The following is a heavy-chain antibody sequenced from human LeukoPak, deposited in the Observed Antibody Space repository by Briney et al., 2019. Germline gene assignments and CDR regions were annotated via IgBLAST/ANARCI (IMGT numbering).Heavy chain of an antibody. J-gene: IGHJ5*02. CDR1: GGSISSSSYY. Sequence: SETLSLTCTVSGGSISSSSYYWGWIRQPPGKGLEWIGEINHSGSTNYNPSLTSRVTISIDTSKNHFSMDLSSVTAADTAVYYCAKGAGPPWFDPWGQGTLVTVSS. CDR2: INHSGST. D-gene: IGHD6-19*01. V-gene: IGHV4-39*02. CDR3: AKGAGPPWFDP.